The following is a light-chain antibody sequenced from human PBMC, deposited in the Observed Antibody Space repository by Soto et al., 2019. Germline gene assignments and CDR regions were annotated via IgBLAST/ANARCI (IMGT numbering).Light chain of an antibody. V-gene: IGLV2-11*01. J-gene: IGLJ1*01. CDR1: GNDVGAYNY. CDR3: CSYADNYFYV. CDR2: DVT. Sequence: QSALTQPRSVSGSPGQSVTISCTGTGNDVGAYNYVSWYQHHPGKAPKLIVYDVTQRPSGIPDRFSGSKSGNTASLTISGLQPDDEADYHCCSYADNYFYVFGSGTKLTVL.